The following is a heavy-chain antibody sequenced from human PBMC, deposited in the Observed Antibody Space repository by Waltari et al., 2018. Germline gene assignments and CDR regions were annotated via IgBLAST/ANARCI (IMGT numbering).Heavy chain of an antibody. CDR1: GFPFSRYA. J-gene: IGHJ4*02. Sequence: EVQLLESGGGLVQPGGSLRLSCADSGFPFSRYAMSWVSQAPGKGLECVSAISGSGGSTYYADSVKGRFTISRDNSKNTLYLQMNSLRAEDTAVYYCAKDLGRIAVAGKCHWGQGTLVTVSS. CDR2: ISGSGGST. CDR3: AKDLGRIAVAGKCH. V-gene: IGHV3-23*01. D-gene: IGHD6-19*01.